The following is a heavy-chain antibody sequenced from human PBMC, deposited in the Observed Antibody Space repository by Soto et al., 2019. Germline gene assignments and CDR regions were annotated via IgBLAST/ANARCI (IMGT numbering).Heavy chain of an antibody. CDR2: INAGNGNT. Sequence: ASVKVSCKASGYTFTSHAMHWVRPAPGQRLEWMGWINAGNGNTKYSQKFQGRVTITRDTSASTAYMELSSLRSEDTAVYYCARVLGYCRSTSCYTLFDPWGQGTLVTVSS. D-gene: IGHD2-2*02. V-gene: IGHV1-3*01. J-gene: IGHJ5*02. CDR3: ARVLGYCRSTSCYTLFDP. CDR1: GYTFTSHA.